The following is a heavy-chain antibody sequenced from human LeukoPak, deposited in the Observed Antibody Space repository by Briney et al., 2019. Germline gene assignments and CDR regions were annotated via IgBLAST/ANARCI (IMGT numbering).Heavy chain of an antibody. Sequence: PGGSLRLSCAASGFTFSSCWMSWVRQAPGKGLEWVANIKQDGSEKYYVDSVKGRFTISRDNAKNSLYLQMNSLRAEDTAVYYCARGTRPPDAFDIWGQGTMVTVSS. CDR2: IKQDGSEK. D-gene: IGHD6-6*01. CDR3: ARGTRPPDAFDI. CDR1: GFTFSSCW. J-gene: IGHJ3*02. V-gene: IGHV3-7*01.